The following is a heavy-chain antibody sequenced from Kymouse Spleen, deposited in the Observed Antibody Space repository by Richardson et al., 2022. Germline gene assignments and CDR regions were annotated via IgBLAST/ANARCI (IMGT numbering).Heavy chain of an antibody. J-gene: IGHJ6*02. CDR3: AKDGDSSSVQGYYYGMDV. CDR1: GFTFSSYG. D-gene: IGHD6-6*01. CDR2: ISYDGSNK. V-gene: IGHV3-30*18. Sequence: QVQLVESGGGVVQPGRSLRLSCAASGFTFSSYGMHWVRQAPGKGLEWVAVISYDGSNKYYADSVKGRFTISRDNSKNTLYLQMNSLRAEDTAVYYCAKDGDSSSVQGYYYGMDVWGQGTTVTVSS.